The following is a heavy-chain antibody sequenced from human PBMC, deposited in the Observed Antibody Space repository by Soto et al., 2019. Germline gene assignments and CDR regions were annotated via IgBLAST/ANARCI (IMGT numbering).Heavy chain of an antibody. CDR3: AKDRTITMIVVPHAFDI. V-gene: IGHV3-23*01. Sequence: EVQLLESGGGLVQPGGSLRLSCAASGFTSSNYAMSWVRQAPGRGLEWVSGISGSGDLTYYADSVKGRFTISRDNSENMVYLQMNSLRAEDTAVYYSAKDRTITMIVVPHAFDIWGQGTMVTVSS. CDR1: GFTSSNYA. J-gene: IGHJ3*02. CDR2: ISGSGDLT. D-gene: IGHD3-22*01.